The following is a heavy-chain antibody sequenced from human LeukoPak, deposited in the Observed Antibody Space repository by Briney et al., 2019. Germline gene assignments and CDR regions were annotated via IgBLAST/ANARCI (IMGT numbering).Heavy chain of an antibody. D-gene: IGHD3-10*01. Sequence: GGSLRLSCAASGFSFRSYGMHWVRQTPGKGLEWVAVISYDGSNKYYADSVKGRFTISRDNSKNTLYLQMNSLRPEDTAVYYCAKDKLQLLILYYFDYWGQGTLVTASS. CDR1: GFSFRSYG. V-gene: IGHV3-30*18. J-gene: IGHJ4*02. CDR3: AKDKLQLLILYYFDY. CDR2: ISYDGSNK.